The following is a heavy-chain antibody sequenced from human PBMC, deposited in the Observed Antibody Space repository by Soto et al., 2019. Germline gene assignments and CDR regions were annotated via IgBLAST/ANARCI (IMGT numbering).Heavy chain of an antibody. D-gene: IGHD2-15*01. CDR2: MTGSGSYI. V-gene: IGHV3-21*01. CDR3: ARRVEALMTVDY. Sequence: DVQLVESGGGLVKPGGSLRLSCAASGFTFSTYSTYWVRQAPGNGLEGVACMTGSGSYIYYPDSLRGRFTSSRDTARNFLYPQMNSLTAEDTAVFYFARRVEALMTVDYWGQGTPVTVSS. CDR1: GFTFSTYS. J-gene: IGHJ4*02.